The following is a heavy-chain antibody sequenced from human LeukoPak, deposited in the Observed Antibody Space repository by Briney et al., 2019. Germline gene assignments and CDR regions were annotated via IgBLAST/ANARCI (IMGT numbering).Heavy chain of an antibody. D-gene: IGHD2-2*01. V-gene: IGHV3-23*01. CDR3: ARGGRYCSRTSCYVNY. J-gene: IGHJ4*02. Sequence: GGSLRLSCAASGFTFSSYAMSWVRQAPGKGLEWVSAISGSGGSTYYADSVKGRFTISRDNSKNTLYLQMNSLRAEDTAVYYCARGGRYCSRTSCYVNYWGQGTLVTVSS. CDR2: ISGSGGST. CDR1: GFTFSSYA.